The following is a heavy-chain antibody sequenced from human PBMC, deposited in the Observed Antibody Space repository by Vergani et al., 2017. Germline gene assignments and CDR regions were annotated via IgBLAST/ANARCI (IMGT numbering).Heavy chain of an antibody. CDR2: IYHSGGA. Sequence: QVQLQESGPGLVKPSETLSLTCAVSGDSITSGYYWGWIRQPPGKGLEWIGSIYHSGGAYYNPSLKGRVTISVDTSKNQFSLEVTSVTAADTAIYFCARTESFILRYFHWALWGQGALVTVSS. CDR3: ARTESFILRYFHWAL. V-gene: IGHV4-38-2*01. J-gene: IGHJ4*02. D-gene: IGHD3-9*01. CDR1: GDSITSGYY.